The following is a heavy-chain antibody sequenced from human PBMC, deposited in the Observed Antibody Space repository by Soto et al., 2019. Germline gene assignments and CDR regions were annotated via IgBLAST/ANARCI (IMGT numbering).Heavy chain of an antibody. Sequence: SETLSLTCTVSGGSITTGGYYWSWIRQLPGKGLEWIGHRYYSESTYYNPSLKSRVSISLDTSKNQFSLKLSFVTAADTAVYYCARRSPPEGYDFWSGYRGLYYGMDVWGQGTTVTVSS. CDR1: GGSITTGGYY. V-gene: IGHV4-31*03. CDR2: RYYSEST. CDR3: ARRSPPEGYDFWSGYRGLYYGMDV. D-gene: IGHD3-3*01. J-gene: IGHJ6*02.